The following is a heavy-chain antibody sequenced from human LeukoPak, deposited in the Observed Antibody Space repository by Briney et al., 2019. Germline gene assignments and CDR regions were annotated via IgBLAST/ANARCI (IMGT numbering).Heavy chain of an antibody. CDR3: AKSLFGGPDY. Sequence: GSLRLSCAASGFTFSNYWMNWVRQAPGKGLEWVANIKQDGSQKYYVDSVKGRFTISRDNAKNSLYLQMNSLRAEDTAVYYCAKSLFGGPDYWGQGTLVTVSS. D-gene: IGHD3-16*01. CDR1: GFTFSNYW. J-gene: IGHJ4*02. V-gene: IGHV3-7*03. CDR2: IKQDGSQK.